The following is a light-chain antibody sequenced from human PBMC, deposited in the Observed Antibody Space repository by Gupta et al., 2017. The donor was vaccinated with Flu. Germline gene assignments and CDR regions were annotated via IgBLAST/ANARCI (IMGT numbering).Light chain of an antibody. CDR3: QQYDSYSLT. Sequence: DIQMTQSPSTLSAYVGDRVTITCRASQSLTSWLAWYQQKPGKAPKLLIYKASNLESGVPSRFSGSGSGTEFTLTISSLQPDDFATYYCQQYDSYSLTFGGGTKVGIK. V-gene: IGKV1-5*03. J-gene: IGKJ4*01. CDR1: QSLTSW. CDR2: KAS.